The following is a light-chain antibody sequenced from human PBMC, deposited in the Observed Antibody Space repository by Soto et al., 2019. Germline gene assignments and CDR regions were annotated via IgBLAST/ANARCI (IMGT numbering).Light chain of an antibody. J-gene: IGKJ1*01. V-gene: IGKV3-20*01. Sequence: EIVLTQSPGTLSLYPGERATLSCRASRGVSSSYLAWYQQKPGQAPRPLIYGASNRATGTPDRFGGSGSGTDFTLTISRLDPEDFAVYYCQHYDISSWTFGQGTKVDIK. CDR1: RGVSSSY. CDR3: QHYDISSWT. CDR2: GAS.